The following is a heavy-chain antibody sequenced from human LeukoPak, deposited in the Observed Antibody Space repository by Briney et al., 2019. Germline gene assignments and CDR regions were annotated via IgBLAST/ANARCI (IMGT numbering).Heavy chain of an antibody. CDR3: ARTYYDILTGPTLNYFDS. J-gene: IGHJ4*02. CDR2: INYSGST. D-gene: IGHD3-9*01. CDR1: GGSISNRNYF. V-gene: IGHV4-31*11. Sequence: PSQTLSLTCAVSGGSISNRNYFWSWIRQHPGEGLEWIGCINYSGSTYYNPSLKSRVTISVDTSKNQFSLELNSVTAADTAVYHCARTYYDILTGPTLNYFDSWGQGTLVTVSS.